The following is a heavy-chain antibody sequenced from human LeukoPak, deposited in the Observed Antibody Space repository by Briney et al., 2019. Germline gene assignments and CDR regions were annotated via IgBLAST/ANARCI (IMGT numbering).Heavy chain of an antibody. V-gene: IGHV4-59*01. CDR3: ARGLGYCSSTSCYGGVYYYYYYMDV. Sequence: PSETLSLTCTVSGGSLSSYYWSWIRQPPGEGLEWIGYIYYGGSTNYNPSLKSRVTISVDTAKNQFSLKLSSVTAADTAVYYCARGLGYCSSTSCYGGVYYYYYYMDVWGKGTTVTVSS. J-gene: IGHJ6*03. CDR2: IYYGGST. D-gene: IGHD2-2*01. CDR1: GGSLSSYY.